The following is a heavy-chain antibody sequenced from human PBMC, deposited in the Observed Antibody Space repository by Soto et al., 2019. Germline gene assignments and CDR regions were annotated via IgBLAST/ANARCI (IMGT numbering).Heavy chain of an antibody. CDR1: GDSISTSSYY. D-gene: IGHD1-26*01. CDR2: IYYSGAT. J-gene: IGHJ1*01. CDR3: ARLAYSGYLQT. Sequence: SETLSLTCDVSGDSISTSSYYWGWIRQPPGKGLEWIASIYYSGATYYNPSLQSRVTISVDTSNNRFSLTLSYLTAADTAVYFCARLAYSGYLQTWGQGSLVTVSS. V-gene: IGHV4-39*02.